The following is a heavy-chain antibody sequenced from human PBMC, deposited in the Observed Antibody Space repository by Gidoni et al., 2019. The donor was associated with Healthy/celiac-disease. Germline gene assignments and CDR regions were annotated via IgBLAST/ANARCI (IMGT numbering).Heavy chain of an antibody. CDR3: ARGALSSSWHPYYYYGMDV. CDR1: GGSFSGYY. V-gene: IGHV4-34*01. CDR2: INHSGRT. J-gene: IGHJ6*02. Sequence: QVQLQQWGAGLLKPSETLSLTCAVYGGSFSGYYWSWIRQPPGKGLEWIGEINHSGRTNYNPSLKSRVTISVDTSKNQFSLKLSSVTAADTAVYYCARGALSSSWHPYYYYGMDVWGQGTTVTVSS. D-gene: IGHD6-13*01.